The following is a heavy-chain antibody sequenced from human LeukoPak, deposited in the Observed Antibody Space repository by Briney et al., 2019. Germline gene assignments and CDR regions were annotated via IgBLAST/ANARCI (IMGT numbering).Heavy chain of an antibody. CDR1: GGTFSSYA. J-gene: IGHJ4*02. V-gene: IGHV1-69*05. D-gene: IGHD5-18*01. CDR2: IIPIFGTA. CDR3: ASAIVDTATVMVY. Sequence: ASVKVSCKASGGTFSSYAISWIRQAPGQGLEWMGRIIPIFGTANYAQKFQGRVTITTDESTSTAYMELSSLRSEDTAVYYCASAIVDTATVMVYWGQGTLVTVSS.